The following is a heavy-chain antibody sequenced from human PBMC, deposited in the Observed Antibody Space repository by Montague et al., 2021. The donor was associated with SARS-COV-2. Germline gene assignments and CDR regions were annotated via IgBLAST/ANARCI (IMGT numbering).Heavy chain of an antibody. CDR3: AKSIRQACCYAMDV. J-gene: IGHJ6*02. V-gene: IGHV3-23*01. D-gene: IGHD2-15*01. Sequence: SLRLSCAASGFTFDNYAMNWVRQAPGKEPEWVSAITGSGDHTYYADSVKGRFTISTDNSKSTLYLQMYSLRAEDTAIYYCAKSIRQACCYAMDVWGRGTTVTVSS. CDR2: ITGSGDHT. CDR1: GFTFDNYA.